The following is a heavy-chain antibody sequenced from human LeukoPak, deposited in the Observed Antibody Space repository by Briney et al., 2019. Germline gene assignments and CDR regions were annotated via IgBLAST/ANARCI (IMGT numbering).Heavy chain of an antibody. J-gene: IGHJ5*02. CDR3: ARDGGYSGYDSRPHNWFDP. CDR1: GYTFTSYA. CDR2: INTNTGNP. V-gene: IGHV7-4-1*02. Sequence: AASVTVSCKASGYTFTSYAMNWVRQAPGQGLEWMGWINTNTGNPTYAQGFTGRFVFSLDTSVSTAYLQISSLKAEDTAVYYCARDGGYSGYDSRPHNWFDPWGQGTLVTVSS. D-gene: IGHD5-12*01.